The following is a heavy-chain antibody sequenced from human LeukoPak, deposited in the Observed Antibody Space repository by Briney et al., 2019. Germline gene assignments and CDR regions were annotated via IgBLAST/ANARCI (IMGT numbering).Heavy chain of an antibody. Sequence: GGSLRLSCPASGFTFRTYAMHWVRQAPGKGLEYVSAISRNGGSTYYADSVKGRFTISRDNSKNTLYLQMSSLRAEDTAVYYCVKDYYDSSGYYNRFDYWGQGTLVTVSS. CDR1: GFTFRTYA. V-gene: IGHV3-64D*06. CDR2: ISRNGGST. J-gene: IGHJ4*02. CDR3: VKDYYDSSGYYNRFDY. D-gene: IGHD3-22*01.